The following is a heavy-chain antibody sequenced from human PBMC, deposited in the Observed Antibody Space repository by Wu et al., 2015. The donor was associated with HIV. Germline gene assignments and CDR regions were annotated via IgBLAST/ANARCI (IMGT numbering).Heavy chain of an antibody. V-gene: IGHV1-46*01. CDR1: GYTFTSHY. D-gene: IGHD3-10*01. CDR2: INPNSDSK. Sequence: QVQLVQFGAEVEKPGASVKLSCKASGYTFTSHYLHWVRQASGQGLEWMAMINPNSDSKDYAQRFQGRVTLTRDTSTSTLYMELSSLTSEDTAVYYCARDGYGSYARYALDMVGPKGQWSPSLQ. J-gene: IGHJ3*02. CDR3: ARDGYGSYARYALDM.